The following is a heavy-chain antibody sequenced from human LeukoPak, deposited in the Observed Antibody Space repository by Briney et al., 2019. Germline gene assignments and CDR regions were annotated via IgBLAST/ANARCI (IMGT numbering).Heavy chain of an antibody. D-gene: IGHD3-9*01. J-gene: IGHJ4*02. V-gene: IGHV3-64*01. CDR2: ISSNGGST. CDR3: ARVENYDILTGYVDY. CDR1: GFTFSSYA. Sequence: GGSLRLSCAASGFTFSSYAMHWVRQAPGKGLEYVSAISSNGGSTYYANSVKGRFTISRDNSKNTLYLQMGSLRAEDMAVYYCARVENYDILTGYVDYWGQGTLVTVSS.